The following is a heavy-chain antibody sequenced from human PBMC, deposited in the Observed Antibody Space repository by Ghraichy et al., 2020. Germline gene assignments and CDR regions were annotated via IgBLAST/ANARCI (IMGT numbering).Heavy chain of an antibody. CDR1: GFTFGDYV. CDR2: IDGNSGAS. D-gene: IGHD3-10*01. Sequence: GALNISCAASGFTFGDYVIHWVRQAPGTGLDWVSAIDGNSGASYYADSVRGRFTISRDNSKNTLYLQMNSLRVEDTAIYYCAKDLASYYFGAGSFIDYWGQGTLVTVSS. CDR3: AKDLASYYFGAGSFIDY. J-gene: IGHJ4*02. V-gene: IGHV3-23*01.